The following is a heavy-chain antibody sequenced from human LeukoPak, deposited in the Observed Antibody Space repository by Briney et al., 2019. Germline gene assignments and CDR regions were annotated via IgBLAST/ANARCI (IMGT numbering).Heavy chain of an antibody. CDR2: IYYSGST. J-gene: IGHJ3*02. V-gene: IGHV4-31*03. CDR1: GGSISSGGYY. D-gene: IGHD6-19*01. Sequence: SETLSLTCTVSGGSISSGGYYWSWIRQHSGKGLEWIGYIYYSGSTYYNPSLKSRVTISVDTSKNQFSLKLSSVTAADTAVYYCATGIAVAADDAFDIWGQGTMVTVSS. CDR3: ATGIAVAADDAFDI.